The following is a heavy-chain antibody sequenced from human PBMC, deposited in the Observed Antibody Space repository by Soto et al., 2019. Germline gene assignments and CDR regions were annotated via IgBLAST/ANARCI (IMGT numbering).Heavy chain of an antibody. CDR1: GFTFSSYS. CDR3: AKRPLETTKRYYFDY. V-gene: IGHV3-21*04. J-gene: IGHJ4*02. CDR2: ISGSGSYI. Sequence: PGGSLRLSCAASGFTFSSYSMNWVRQAPGKGLEWVSSISGSGSYIYYADSVKGRFTISRDNSKNTLYLQMNSLRAEDTAVYYCAKRPLETTKRYYFDYWGQGTLVTVSS. D-gene: IGHD1-1*01.